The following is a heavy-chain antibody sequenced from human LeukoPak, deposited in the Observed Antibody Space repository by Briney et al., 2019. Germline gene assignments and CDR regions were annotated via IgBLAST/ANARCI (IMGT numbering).Heavy chain of an antibody. CDR1: GDSVSSSSAA. V-gene: IGHV6-1*01. J-gene: IGHJ5*02. D-gene: IGHD6-19*01. CDR2: TYYRSQFYY. Sequence: SQTLSLTCAISGDSVSSSSAAWSWIRQSPSRGLEWLGRTYYRSQFYYDYAVSVKGRLTINPDTSKNQFSLQLNSVAPEDTATYYCARETLGTPVGGWIWESFDPWGQGTLVTVSS. CDR3: ARETLGTPVGGWIWESFDP.